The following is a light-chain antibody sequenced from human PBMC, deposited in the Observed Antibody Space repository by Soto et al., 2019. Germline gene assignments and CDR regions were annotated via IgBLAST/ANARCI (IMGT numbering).Light chain of an antibody. CDR3: HQYGSSPLT. V-gene: IGKV3-20*01. CDR2: GAS. J-gene: IGKJ3*01. CDR1: QSVSSNY. Sequence: DIVLTQSPGTLSLSPGEGATLSCRASQSVSSNYLSWFQQKPGQAPRLLISGASNRPAGIPDRFSGSGSGTDFTLTISRLETEDFAVYYCHQYGSSPLTFGPGTKVHTK.